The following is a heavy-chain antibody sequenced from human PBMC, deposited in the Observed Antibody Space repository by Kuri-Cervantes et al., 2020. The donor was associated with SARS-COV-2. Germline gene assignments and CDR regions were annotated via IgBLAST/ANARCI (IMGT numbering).Heavy chain of an antibody. CDR3: ARGGRIAVAGVLLPLYYYGMDA. Sequence: GSLRLSCAVYGGSFSGYYWSWIRQPPGKGLEWIGEINHSGSTNYNPSLKSRVTISVDTSKNQFSLKLSSVTAADTAVYYCARGGRIAVAGVLLPLYYYGMDAWGQGTTVTVSS. V-gene: IGHV4-34*01. CDR2: INHSGST. CDR1: GGSFSGYY. J-gene: IGHJ6*02. D-gene: IGHD6-19*01.